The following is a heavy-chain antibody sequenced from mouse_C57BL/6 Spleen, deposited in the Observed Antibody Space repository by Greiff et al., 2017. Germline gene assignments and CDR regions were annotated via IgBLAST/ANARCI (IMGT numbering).Heavy chain of an antibody. CDR3: ASFPYFDY. CDR2: ISYDGSN. CDR1: GYSITSGYY. Sequence: EVQLQQSGPGLVKPSQSLSLTCSVTGYSITSGYYWNWIRQFPGNKLEWMGYISYDGSNNYNPTLKNQISITRDTSKNQFFLKLNSVTTEDTATYYGASFPYFDYWGQGTTLTVSS. V-gene: IGHV3-6*01. J-gene: IGHJ2*01.